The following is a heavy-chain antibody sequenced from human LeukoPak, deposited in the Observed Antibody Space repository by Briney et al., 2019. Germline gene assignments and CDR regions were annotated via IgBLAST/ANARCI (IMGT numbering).Heavy chain of an antibody. CDR3: AGVDFWSRDSSSWYYFDY. D-gene: IGHD6-13*01. J-gene: IGHJ4*02. Sequence: GGSLRLSCATSGFTFSTYEMNWVRQAPGKGLEWVSYISSSDTTVYYADSVKGRFTISRDNDKNSLYLQMNSLRAEDTAVYYCAGVDFWSRDSSSWYYFDYWGQGTLVTVSS. CDR1: GFTFSTYE. V-gene: IGHV3-48*03. CDR2: ISSSDTTV.